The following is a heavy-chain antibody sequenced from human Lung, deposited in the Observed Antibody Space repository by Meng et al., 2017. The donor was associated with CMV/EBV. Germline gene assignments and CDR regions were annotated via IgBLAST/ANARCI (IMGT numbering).Heavy chain of an antibody. J-gene: IGHJ4*02. D-gene: IGHD2-15*01. CDR3: ASGTPGRSYCDY. V-gene: IGHV1-18*01. CDR1: GYTLTTFG. Sequence: QVQLVQSGAEVKKPGASVEVSCKASGYTLTTFGINWVRQAPGQGLEWMGWFVNYVDTYPAPKFQGRVTMTTDTHTNTAFMELRSLTSDDTAVYYCASGTPGRSYCDYWGQGTLVTVSS. CDR2: FVNYVDT.